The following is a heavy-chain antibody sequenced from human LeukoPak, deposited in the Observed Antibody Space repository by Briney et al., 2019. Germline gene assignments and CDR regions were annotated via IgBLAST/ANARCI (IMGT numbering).Heavy chain of an antibody. CDR1: GGSLSSGSYY. Sequence: PSQTLSLTCTVSGGSLSSGSYYWSWIRQPAGKGLEWIGRIYTSGSTNYNPSLKSRVTISVDTSKNQFSLKLSSVTAADTAVYYCARDHGDNAIDYWGQGTLVTVSS. CDR2: IYTSGST. J-gene: IGHJ4*02. CDR3: ARDHGDNAIDY. D-gene: IGHD4-17*01. V-gene: IGHV4-61*02.